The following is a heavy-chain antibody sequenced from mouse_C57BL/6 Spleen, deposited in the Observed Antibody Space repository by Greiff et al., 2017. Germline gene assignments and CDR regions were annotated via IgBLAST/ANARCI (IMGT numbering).Heavy chain of an antibody. Sequence: DVMLVESGGGLVKPGGSLKLSCAASGFTFSSYAMSWVRQTPEKRLEWVATISDGGSYTYYPDNVKGRFTISRDNAKNNLYLQMSHLKSEDTAMYYCASLYYYGSSPYFDYWGQGTTLTVSS. D-gene: IGHD1-1*01. V-gene: IGHV5-4*03. J-gene: IGHJ2*01. CDR2: ISDGGSYT. CDR3: ASLYYYGSSPYFDY. CDR1: GFTFSSYA.